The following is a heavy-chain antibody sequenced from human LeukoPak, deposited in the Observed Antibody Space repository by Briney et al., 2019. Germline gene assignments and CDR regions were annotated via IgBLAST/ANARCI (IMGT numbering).Heavy chain of an antibody. J-gene: IGHJ3*01. CDR1: GGTFSSYI. D-gene: IGHD3-9*01. V-gene: IGHV1-69*13. CDR2: IIPIFGTP. CDR3: ARQGYTNNLGGYFGDKDDGFDL. Sequence: SVKVSCKASGGTFSSYIITWVRQAPGQGLEWMGRIIPIFGTPNYAQKFQGRVTITADESTSTAYMELSRLRFEDTAVYYCARQGYTNNLGGYFGDKDDGFDLWGQGTMVTVSS.